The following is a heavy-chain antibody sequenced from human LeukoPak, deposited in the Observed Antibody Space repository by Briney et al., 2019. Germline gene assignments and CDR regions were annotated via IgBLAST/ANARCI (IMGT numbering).Heavy chain of an antibody. CDR3: ARDSDAIVAVINPCLDT. CDR2: INPISGRT. Sequence: ASVKVSCKSSGYKFTGNYMHWVRQAPGQGPEWMGWINPISGRTSYAQKFVGRVTLTRNTSITTAYMELGSLTSDDTAVYYCARDSDAIVAVINPCLDTWGQGTHVTVSS. CDR1: GYKFTGNY. V-gene: IGHV1-2*02. J-gene: IGHJ5*02. D-gene: IGHD3-16*02.